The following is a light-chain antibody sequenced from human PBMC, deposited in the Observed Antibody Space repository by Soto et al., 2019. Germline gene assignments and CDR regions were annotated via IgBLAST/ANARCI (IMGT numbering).Light chain of an antibody. J-gene: IGKJ5*01. CDR1: QNITNN. CDR3: QQYYGLPPIT. V-gene: IGKV1-33*01. CDR2: HAS. Sequence: EIQMTQSPSSLSASIGDRVSITCQASQNITNNLSWYQQKPGKAPNLLIYHASKLAKGVTSRFSGSGSGTDFSFIITSLQREDLATYYCQQYYGLPPITFGQGTRLEIK.